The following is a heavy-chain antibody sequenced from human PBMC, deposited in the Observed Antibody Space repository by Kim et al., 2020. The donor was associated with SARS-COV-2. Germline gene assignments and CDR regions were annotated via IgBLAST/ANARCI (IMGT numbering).Heavy chain of an antibody. J-gene: IGHJ6*02. V-gene: IGHV3-23*01. CDR1: GFTFNTYA. CDR2: ISRSGDAT. D-gene: IGHD2-21*01. CDR3: ASLTYCGTITCRQYGVDV. Sequence: GGSLRLSCAASGFTFNTYAMNWVRQTPGKGLEWLSIISRSGDATYYADSVRGRFTISRDNPKNTLYLQMNSLRAEDTAVYFCASLTYCGTITCRQYGVDVWRQGTTVTVTS.